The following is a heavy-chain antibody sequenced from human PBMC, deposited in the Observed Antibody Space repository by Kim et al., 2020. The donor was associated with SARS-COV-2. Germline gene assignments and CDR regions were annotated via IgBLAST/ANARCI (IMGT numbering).Heavy chain of an antibody. Sequence: ANNAPKFQGRVTITADKSTSTAYMELSSLRSEDTAVYYCARDEGTGTNYWGQGTLVTVSS. CDR3: ARDEGTGTNY. CDR2: A. J-gene: IGHJ4*02. D-gene: IGHD1-1*01. V-gene: IGHV1-69*04.